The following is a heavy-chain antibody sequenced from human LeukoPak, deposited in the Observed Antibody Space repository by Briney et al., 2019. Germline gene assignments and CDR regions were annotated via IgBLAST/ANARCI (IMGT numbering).Heavy chain of an antibody. CDR2: INPNSGGT. Sequence: ASVKVSCTASGYSFTGYYMHWVRQAPGQGLEWMGWINPNSGGTNYAQKFQGRVTMTRDTSISTAYMELSRLRSDDTAVYYCARDLPIVVVPAARVRFDPWGQGTLVTVSS. J-gene: IGHJ5*02. CDR3: ARDLPIVVVPAARVRFDP. V-gene: IGHV1-2*02. D-gene: IGHD2-2*01. CDR1: GYSFTGYY.